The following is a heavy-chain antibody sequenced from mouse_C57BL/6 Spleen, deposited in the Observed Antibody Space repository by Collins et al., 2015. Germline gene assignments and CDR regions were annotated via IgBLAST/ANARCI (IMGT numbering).Heavy chain of an antibody. V-gene: IGHV1-55*01. CDR3: ARRSGVTAMDY. CDR2: IYPGSGST. CDR1: GYTFTSYW. J-gene: IGHJ4*01. Sequence: QVQLQQPGAELVKPGASVKMSCKASGYTFTSYWITWVKQRPGQGLEWIGDIYPGSGSTDYNEKFKSKATLTVDTSSSTAYMQLSSLTSEDSAVYYCARRSGVTAMDYWGQGTSVTVSS. D-gene: IGHD2-2*01.